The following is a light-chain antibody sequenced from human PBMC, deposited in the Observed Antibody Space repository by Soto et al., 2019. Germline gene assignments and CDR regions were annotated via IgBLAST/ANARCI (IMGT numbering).Light chain of an antibody. Sequence: QSVLTQSASVSGSPGQSITISCTGTSSDVGGYNYVSWYQQHPGKAPKLMIYDVSNRPSGVSNRFSGSKSGNTASLTISGLQAEDGADYYCSSYTSSSAFVFGTGTKVTVL. J-gene: IGLJ1*01. CDR1: SSDVGGYNY. V-gene: IGLV2-14*01. CDR2: DVS. CDR3: SSYTSSSAFV.